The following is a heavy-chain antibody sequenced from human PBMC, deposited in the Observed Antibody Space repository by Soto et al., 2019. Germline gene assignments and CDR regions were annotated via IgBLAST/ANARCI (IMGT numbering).Heavy chain of an antibody. J-gene: IGHJ4*02. CDR3: AKGYYGSGSYYTPFDC. V-gene: IGHV3-9*01. CDR2: ISWNSGSI. D-gene: IGHD3-10*01. Sequence: GGSLRLSCAASGFTFDDYAMHWVRQAPGKGLEWVSGISWNSGSIGYADSVKGRFTISRDNAKNSLYLQMNSLRAEDTALYYCAKGYYGSGSYYTPFDCWGQGTLVTVSS. CDR1: GFTFDDYA.